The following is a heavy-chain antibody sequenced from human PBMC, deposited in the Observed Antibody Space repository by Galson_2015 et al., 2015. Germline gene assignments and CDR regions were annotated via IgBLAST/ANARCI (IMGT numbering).Heavy chain of an antibody. V-gene: IGHV4-30-4*01. CDR2: IYYSGST. CDR3: ARFYGSGSYYNNLPFDY. D-gene: IGHD3-10*01. CDR1: GGSISSGDSY. Sequence: LSLTCTVSGGSISSGDSYWSWIRQPPGKGLEWIGYIYYSGSTYYNPSLKSRVTISVDTSKNQFSLKLSSVTAADTAVYYCARFYGSGSYYNNLPFDYWGQGTLVTVSS. J-gene: IGHJ4*02.